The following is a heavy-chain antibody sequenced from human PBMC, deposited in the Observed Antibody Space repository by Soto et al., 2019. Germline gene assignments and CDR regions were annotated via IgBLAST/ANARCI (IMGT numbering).Heavy chain of an antibody. D-gene: IGHD3-3*01. V-gene: IGHV3-49*03. Sequence: GGSLRLSCTASGFTFGDYAMSWFRQAPGKGLEWVGFIRSKAYGGTTEYAASVKGRFTISRDDSKSIAYLQMNSLKTEDTAVYYCTRVFAIFGDDYWGQGTLVTVSS. J-gene: IGHJ4*02. CDR2: IRSKAYGGTT. CDR1: GFTFGDYA. CDR3: TRVFAIFGDDY.